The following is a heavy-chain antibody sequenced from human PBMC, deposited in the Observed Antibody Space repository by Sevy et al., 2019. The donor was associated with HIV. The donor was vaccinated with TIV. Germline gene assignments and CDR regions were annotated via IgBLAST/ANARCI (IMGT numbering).Heavy chain of an antibody. D-gene: IGHD5-18*01. CDR3: AKDGWIQLWLGWYFDL. CDR2: ISGSGGST. Sequence: GGSLRLSCAASGFTFSSYAMSWVRQAPGKGLEWVSAISGSGGSTYYADSVKGRFTISRDNSKNTLYLQMNSLRAEDTAVYYCAKDGWIQLWLGWYFDLWGRSTLVTVSS. J-gene: IGHJ2*01. V-gene: IGHV3-23*01. CDR1: GFTFSSYA.